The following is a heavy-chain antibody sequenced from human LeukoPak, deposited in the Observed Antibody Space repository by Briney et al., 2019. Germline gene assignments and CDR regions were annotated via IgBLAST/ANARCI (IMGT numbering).Heavy chain of an antibody. Sequence: SVKVSCKASGYTFTSYDINWVRQATGQGLEWMGWMNPNSGNTGYAQKFQGRVTMTRNTSISTAYMELSSLRSEDTAVYYCARGSVGFGELLRFDPWGQGTLVTVSS. CDR3: ARGSVGFGELLRFDP. D-gene: IGHD3-10*01. V-gene: IGHV1-8*01. CDR2: MNPNSGNT. CDR1: GYTFTSYD. J-gene: IGHJ5*02.